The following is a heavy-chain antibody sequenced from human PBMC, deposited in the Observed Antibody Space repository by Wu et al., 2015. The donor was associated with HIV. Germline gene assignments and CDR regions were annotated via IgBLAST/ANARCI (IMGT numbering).Heavy chain of an antibody. CDR2: INPNSGGT. CDR3: ARDRMDTAMRDYYYYGMDV. Sequence: QVQLVQSGAEVKKPGASVKVSCKASGYTFTGYYMHWVRQAPGQGLEWMGWINPNSGGTNYAQKFQGRVTMTRDTSISTAYMELSRLRSDDTAVYYCARDRMDTAMRDYYYYGMDVWGQGTTGHRLL. D-gene: IGHD5-18*01. CDR1: GYTFTGYY. V-gene: IGHV1-2*02. J-gene: IGHJ6*02.